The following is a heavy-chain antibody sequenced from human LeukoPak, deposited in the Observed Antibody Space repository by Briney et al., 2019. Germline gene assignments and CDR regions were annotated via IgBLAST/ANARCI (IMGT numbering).Heavy chain of an antibody. CDR2: IKSKTDGETT. V-gene: IGHV3-15*01. J-gene: IGHJ4*02. D-gene: IGHD3-10*01. CDR1: GFTFTNAW. Sequence: GGSLRLSCVDSGFTFTNAWMSWVRQAPGKGLEWIGRIKSKTDGETTNYAEPVRGRFTISRDDSKSAVYLQMNSLKIEDTAVYYCATDLGTYYHGSQRLIPIDYWGQGTLVTVSS. CDR3: ATDLGTYYHGSQRLIPIDY.